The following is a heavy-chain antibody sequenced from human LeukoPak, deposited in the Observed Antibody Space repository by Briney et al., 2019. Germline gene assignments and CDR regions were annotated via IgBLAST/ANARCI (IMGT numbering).Heavy chain of an antibody. CDR2: INHSGST. D-gene: IGHD6-13*01. CDR1: GRSFSGCY. J-gene: IGHJ4*02. Sequence: SETLSLTCAVYGRSFSGCYWSWIRQPPGKGLEWIGEINHSGSTNYNPSLKSRVTISVDTSKNQFSLKLSSVTAADTAVYYCARVGGRRSSSYLASDYWGQGTLVTVSS. V-gene: IGHV4-34*01. CDR3: ARVGGRRSSSYLASDY.